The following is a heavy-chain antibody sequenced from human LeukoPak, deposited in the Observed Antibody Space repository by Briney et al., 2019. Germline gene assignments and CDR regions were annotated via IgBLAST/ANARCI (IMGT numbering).Heavy chain of an antibody. CDR2: MNPNSGNT. CDR3: AGLAGHSGIAYGMDV. Sequence: ASVKVSCKASGYTFTSYDINWVRQATGQGLEWMGWMNPNSGNTGYAQKFQGRVTMTRNTSISTAYMELSSLRSEDTAVYYCAGLAGHSGIAYGMDVWGQGTTVTVSS. D-gene: IGHD1-26*01. V-gene: IGHV1-8*01. CDR1: GYTFTSYD. J-gene: IGHJ6*02.